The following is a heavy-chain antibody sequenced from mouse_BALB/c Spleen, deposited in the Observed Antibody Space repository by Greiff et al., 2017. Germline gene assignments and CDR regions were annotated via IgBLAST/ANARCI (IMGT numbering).Heavy chain of an antibody. J-gene: IGHJ2*01. CDR2: IYPGNSDT. V-gene: IGHV1-5*01. CDR1: GYTFTSYW. CDR3: TRWDGYSGFDY. Sequence: EVQLQQSGTVLARPGASVKMSCKASGYTFTSYWMHWVKQRPGQGLEWIGAIYPGNSDTSYNQKFKGKAKLTAVTSTSTAYMELSSLTNEDSAVYYCTRWDGYSGFDYWGQGTTLTVSS. D-gene: IGHD2-3*01.